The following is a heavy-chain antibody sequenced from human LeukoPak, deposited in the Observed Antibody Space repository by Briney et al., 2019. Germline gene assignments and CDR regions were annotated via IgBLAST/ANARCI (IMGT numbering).Heavy chain of an antibody. CDR2: IYPGDSDT. CDR3: ARWNVARYGTSYYFDY. J-gene: IGHJ4*02. D-gene: IGHD1-1*01. Sequence: GESLKISCKGSGYSFTSYWIGWVRQMPGKGLEWMGIIYPGDSDTRYSPSFQGQVTISADKSISTAYLQWSSLKASDTAMYHCARWNVARYGTSYYFDYWGQGTLVTVSS. V-gene: IGHV5-51*01. CDR1: GYSFTSYW.